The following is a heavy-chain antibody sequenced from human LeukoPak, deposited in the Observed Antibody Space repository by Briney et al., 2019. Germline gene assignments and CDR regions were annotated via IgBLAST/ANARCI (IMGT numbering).Heavy chain of an antibody. CDR3: ARGWAAAAGRGWFDP. J-gene: IGHJ5*02. V-gene: IGHV4-34*01. CDR2: INHSGST. D-gene: IGHD6-13*01. Sequence: SETLSLTCAVYGGSSSGYYWSWIRQPPGKGLEWIGEINHSGSTNYNPSLKSRVTISVDTSENQFSLKLSSVTAADTAVYYCARGWAAAAGRGWFDPWGQGTLVTVSS. CDR1: GGSSSGYY.